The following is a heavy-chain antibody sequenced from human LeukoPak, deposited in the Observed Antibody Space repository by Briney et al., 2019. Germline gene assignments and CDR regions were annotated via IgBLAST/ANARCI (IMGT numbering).Heavy chain of an antibody. CDR1: GGSISSYY. Sequence: SETLSLTCTVSGGSISSYYWSWIRQPPGKGLEWIGYIHYSGSTNYNPSLKSRVTISVDTSKNQFSLKLSSVTAADTAVYYCARHRPVAGDLFDYWGQGTLVTVSS. CDR2: IHYSGST. D-gene: IGHD6-19*01. V-gene: IGHV4-59*08. CDR3: ARHRPVAGDLFDY. J-gene: IGHJ4*02.